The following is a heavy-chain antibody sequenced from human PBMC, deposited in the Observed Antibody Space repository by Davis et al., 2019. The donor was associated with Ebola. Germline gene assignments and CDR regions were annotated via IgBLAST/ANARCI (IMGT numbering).Heavy chain of an antibody. CDR1: GYTFTSYY. CDR2: INPSGGST. D-gene: IGHD1-26*01. CDR3: TSGSYAGGEDY. Sequence: AASVKVSCKASGYTFTSYYMHWVRQAPGQGLEWMGLINPSGGSTSYAQKFQGRVTMTRDTSTSTVYMELSSLGSEDTAVYYCTSGSYAGGEDYWGQGTLVTVSS. V-gene: IGHV1-46*01. J-gene: IGHJ4*02.